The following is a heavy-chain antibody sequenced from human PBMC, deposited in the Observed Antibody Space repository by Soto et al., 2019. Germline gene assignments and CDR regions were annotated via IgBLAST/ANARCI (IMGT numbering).Heavy chain of an antibody. CDR2: INAANGDT. CDR1: GGAFSIYA. V-gene: IGHV1-3*01. D-gene: IGHD6-13*01. Sequence: SVKVSCKASGGAFSIYAISWVRRAPGQGLEWMGWINAANGDTKYSPKFQGRVTITGDTSASTAYMELSSLRSEDTAVYYCVRRHVSATGIDWFDPWGQGTLVTVSS. CDR3: VRRHVSATGIDWFDP. J-gene: IGHJ5*02.